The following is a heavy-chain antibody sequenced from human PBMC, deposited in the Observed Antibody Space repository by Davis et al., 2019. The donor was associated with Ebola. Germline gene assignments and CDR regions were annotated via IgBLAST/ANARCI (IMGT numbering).Heavy chain of an antibody. V-gene: IGHV1-18*04. CDR2: INPHNGNT. Sequence: ASVKVSCKASGYTFTSYGISWVRQAPGQGLEWMGWINPHNGNTNYAQNVQGRVTMTTDTSTSTAYMEVRSLRSDDTAVYYCARDPVGGSGWYDYWGQGTLVTVSS. CDR3: ARDPVGGSGWYDY. D-gene: IGHD6-19*01. CDR1: GYTFTSYG. J-gene: IGHJ4*02.